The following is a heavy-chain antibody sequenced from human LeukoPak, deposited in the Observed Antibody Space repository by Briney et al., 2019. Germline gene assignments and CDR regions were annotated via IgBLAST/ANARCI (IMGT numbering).Heavy chain of an antibody. V-gene: IGHV3-43*02. J-gene: IGHJ5*02. Sequence: GGSLRLSCAASGFTFDDYAMHWVRQAPGKGVGGVSLISGEGGRTNYAGSVKGRFTVSRDNSKNSLYVQMDSLRSEDTALYYCAKGLYYDSSGGQSWGQGTLVTVSS. CDR3: AKGLYYDSSGGQS. D-gene: IGHD3-22*01. CDR1: GFTFDDYA. CDR2: ISGEGGRT.